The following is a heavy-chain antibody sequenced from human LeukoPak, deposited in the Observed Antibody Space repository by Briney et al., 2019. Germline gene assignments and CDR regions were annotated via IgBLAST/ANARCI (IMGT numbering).Heavy chain of an antibody. Sequence: SETLSLTCAAYGGSFSGYYWSWIRQPPGKGLEWIGEINHSGSTNYNPSLKSRVTISVDTSKNQFSLKLSSVTAADTAVYYCAHGLRYFGYYYGMDVWGQGTTVTVSS. J-gene: IGHJ6*02. CDR1: GGSFSGYY. CDR3: AHGLRYFGYYYGMDV. V-gene: IGHV4-34*01. D-gene: IGHD3-9*01. CDR2: INHSGST.